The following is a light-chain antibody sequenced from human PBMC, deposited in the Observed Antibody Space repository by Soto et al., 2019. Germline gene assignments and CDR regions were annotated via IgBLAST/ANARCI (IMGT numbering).Light chain of an antibody. CDR3: QQYNSYSRT. Sequence: DIQMTQSPSTLSASVGDRVTITCRASQSVSTWLAWYQWKPGKAPKILIYDASNLESGVPSRFSGSGSGTEFTLTISSLQPDDFATYYCQQYNSYSRTFGGGTKVDIK. J-gene: IGKJ4*01. V-gene: IGKV1-5*01. CDR2: DAS. CDR1: QSVSTW.